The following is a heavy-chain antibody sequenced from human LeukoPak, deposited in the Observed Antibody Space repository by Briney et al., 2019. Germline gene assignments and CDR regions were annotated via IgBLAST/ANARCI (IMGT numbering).Heavy chain of an antibody. CDR1: GFTFDNYA. CDR3: AKSLAQWLVPGGLDY. J-gene: IGHJ4*02. CDR2: ISWNSDTI. V-gene: IGHV3-9*01. Sequence: GGSLRLSCAASGFTFDNYAMHWVRQAPGKGLEWVSGISWNSDTIDYADSVKGRFTISRDNSKNTLYLQMNSLRAEDTAVYYCAKSLAQWLVPGGLDYWGQGTLVTVSS. D-gene: IGHD6-19*01.